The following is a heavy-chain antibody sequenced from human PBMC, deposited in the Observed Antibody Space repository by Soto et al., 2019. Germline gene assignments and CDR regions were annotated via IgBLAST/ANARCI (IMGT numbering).Heavy chain of an antibody. D-gene: IGHD2-15*01. J-gene: IGHJ4*02. Sequence: PSETLSLTCAVSGGSISVSGHYYGCIRQPPGKGLEWLGTVFSSGTTYYNPSFTTRLTMSVDTSRNEVSLKMTSMTAADTSVYYCAIAVGYCSATSCYPFGIWGQGSLVTVSS. V-gene: IGHV4-39*01. CDR1: GGSISVSGHY. CDR2: VFSSGTT. CDR3: AIAVGYCSATSCYPFGI.